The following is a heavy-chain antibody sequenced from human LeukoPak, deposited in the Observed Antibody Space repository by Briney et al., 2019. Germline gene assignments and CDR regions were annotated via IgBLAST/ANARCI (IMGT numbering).Heavy chain of an antibody. CDR3: ARDPMQGYSSSWYCFDY. V-gene: IGHV1-18*01. CDR1: GYTFTSYG. Sequence: VASVKVSCKASGYTFTSYGISWVRQAPGQGLEWMGWISAYNGNTNYAQKLQGRVTMTTDTSTSTAYMELRSLRSDDTAVYYCARDPMQGYSSSWYCFDYWGQGTLVTVSS. J-gene: IGHJ4*02. D-gene: IGHD6-13*01. CDR2: ISAYNGNT.